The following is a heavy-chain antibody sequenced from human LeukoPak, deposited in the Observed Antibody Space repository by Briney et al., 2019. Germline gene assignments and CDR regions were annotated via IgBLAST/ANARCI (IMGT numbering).Heavy chain of an antibody. CDR1: GFTFSSYW. J-gene: IGHJ3*02. CDR2: INNDASST. D-gene: IGHD2-21*02. V-gene: IGHV3-74*01. Sequence: GGSLRLSCAASGFTFSSYWMHRVRQAPGEGLVWVSRINNDASSTSYADSVKGRFTISRDNAKNTLYLQMNSLRAGDTAVYYCASLVVTDNWAFDIWGQGTMVIVSS. CDR3: ASLVVTDNWAFDI.